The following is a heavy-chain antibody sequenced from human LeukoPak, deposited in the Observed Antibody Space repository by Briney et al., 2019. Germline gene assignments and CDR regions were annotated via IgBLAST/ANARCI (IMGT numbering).Heavy chain of an antibody. Sequence: ASVKVSCKASGYTFTSYGVNWVRQPPGQGREWMGWISGYNGNTNYAQKFQGRVTMTTDTSTSTAYMELRSLRSDDTAVYYCTRSTSGWYVSVIDYWGQGTLVTVSS. D-gene: IGHD6-19*01. CDR2: ISGYNGNT. J-gene: IGHJ4*02. V-gene: IGHV1-18*01. CDR1: GYTFTSYG. CDR3: TRSTSGWYVSVIDY.